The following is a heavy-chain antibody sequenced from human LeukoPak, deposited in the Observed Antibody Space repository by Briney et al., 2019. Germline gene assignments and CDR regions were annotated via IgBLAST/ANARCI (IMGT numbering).Heavy chain of an antibody. V-gene: IGHV1-18*01. J-gene: IGHJ3*02. Sequence: GASVKVSCKASGYTFTSYGISWERQAPGQGLEWMGWISAYNGNTNYAQKLQGRVTMTTDTSTSTAYMELRSLRSDDTAVYYCARGPWSSSGWYFAFDIWGRGTMVTVSS. CDR1: GYTFTSYG. CDR3: ARGPWSSSGWYFAFDI. CDR2: ISAYNGNT. D-gene: IGHD6-19*01.